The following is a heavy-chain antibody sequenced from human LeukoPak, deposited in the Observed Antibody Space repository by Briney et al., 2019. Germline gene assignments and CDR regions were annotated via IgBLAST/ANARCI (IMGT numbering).Heavy chain of an antibody. Sequence: GGSLRLSCAASGFTVSSNYMSWVRQAPGKGLEWVSVIYSGGGTYYADSVKGRFTISRDNSKNTLYLQMNSLRAEDTAVYYCARFITMVRGRGFDYWGQGTLVTVSS. CDR2: IYSGGGT. D-gene: IGHD3-10*01. CDR3: ARFITMVRGRGFDY. J-gene: IGHJ4*02. V-gene: IGHV3-66*01. CDR1: GFTVSSNY.